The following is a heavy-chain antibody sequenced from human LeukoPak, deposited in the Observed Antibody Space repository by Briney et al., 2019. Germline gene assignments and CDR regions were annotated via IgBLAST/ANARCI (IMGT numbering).Heavy chain of an antibody. CDR1: GYSISSGYY. Sequence: SETLSLTCTVSGYSISSGYYWGWIRQPPGKGLEWIGSIYHSGSTYYNPSLKSRVTISVDTSKNQFSLKLSSVTAADTAVYYCARARYGGAFDIWGQGTMVTVSS. D-gene: IGHD5-18*01. CDR2: IYHSGST. V-gene: IGHV4-38-2*02. CDR3: ARARYGGAFDI. J-gene: IGHJ3*02.